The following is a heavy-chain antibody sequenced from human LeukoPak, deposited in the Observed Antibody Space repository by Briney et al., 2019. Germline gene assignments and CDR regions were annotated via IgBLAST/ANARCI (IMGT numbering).Heavy chain of an antibody. D-gene: IGHD2-2*01. CDR3: ARGMPPAALDY. Sequence: PRGSLRLSCAASGFTFSSYAMHWVRQAPGKGLEYVSAISSNGGSTYYANSVKGRFTISRDNSKNTLYLQMGSLRAEDMAVYYCARGMPPAALDYWGQGTLVTVSS. CDR1: GFTFSSYA. J-gene: IGHJ4*02. V-gene: IGHV3-64*01. CDR2: ISSNGGST.